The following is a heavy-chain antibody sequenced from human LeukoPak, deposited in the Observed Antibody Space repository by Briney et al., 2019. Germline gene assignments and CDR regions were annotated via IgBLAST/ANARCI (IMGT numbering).Heavy chain of an antibody. V-gene: IGHV1-2*02. CDR2: INPNSGGT. CDR3: ARNLYCSSTSCYGFDY. CDR1: GYTFTGYY. J-gene: IGHJ4*02. Sequence: GASVKVSCKASGYTFTGYYMHWVRQAPGQGLEWMGWINPNSGGTNYAQKFQGRVTMTRDTSISTAYMELSRLRSDDTAVYYCARNLYCSSTSCYGFDYWGQRTLVTVSS. D-gene: IGHD2-2*01.